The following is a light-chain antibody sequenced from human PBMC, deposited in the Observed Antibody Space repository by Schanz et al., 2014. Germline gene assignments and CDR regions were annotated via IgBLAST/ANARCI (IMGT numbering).Light chain of an antibody. Sequence: QSALTQPASVSGSPGQSITISCTGTSSDIGSYNLVSWYQQHPDKAPKLMIYEGSKRPSGVSNRFSGSKSGNTASLTISGLQAEDEAVYYCSSYAGSYNGVLFGGGTKLTVL. CDR3: SSYAGSYNGVL. J-gene: IGLJ3*02. CDR1: SSDIGSYNL. V-gene: IGLV2-23*01. CDR2: EGS.